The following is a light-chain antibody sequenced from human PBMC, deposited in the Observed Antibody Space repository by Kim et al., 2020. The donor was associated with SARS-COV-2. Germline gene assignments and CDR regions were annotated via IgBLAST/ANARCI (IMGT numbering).Light chain of an antibody. V-gene: IGKV1-39*01. CDR1: ESISSY. CDR3: QQSSSSPPYT. Sequence: DIQMTQSPSSLSASVGDRVTITCRASESISSYLNWYQQKPGKAPKLLIYDAGSLQSGVPSRFSGSGSGKDFTLTISSLQPEDFATYYCQQSSSSPPYTFGQGTKLEI. CDR2: DAG. J-gene: IGKJ2*01.